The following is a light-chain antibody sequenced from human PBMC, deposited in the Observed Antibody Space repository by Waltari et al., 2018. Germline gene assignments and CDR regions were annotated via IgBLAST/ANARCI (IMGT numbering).Light chain of an antibody. CDR1: QLGNKY. CDR2: QDK. Sequence: SFELTQPPSVSVSAGQTATITCSGDQLGNKYTSWYQQKPGQSPVVVIFQDKKRPSGIPERCSGSNSGNTATLTISGTQATDEADYYCQTWDAPSTFVFGSGTTVSVL. CDR3: QTWDAPSTFV. J-gene: IGLJ1*01. V-gene: IGLV3-1*01.